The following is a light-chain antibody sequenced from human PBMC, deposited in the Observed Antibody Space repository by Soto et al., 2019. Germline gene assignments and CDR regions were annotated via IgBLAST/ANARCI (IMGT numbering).Light chain of an antibody. CDR1: SSDVGSY. CDR2: EGN. V-gene: IGLV2-14*02. Sequence: QSALTQPASVSGSPGQSITISCTGTSSDVGSYVSWYQQHPGKAPKLIIYEGNERPSGVSNRFSGSKSANTASLTVSGLQAEDEADYYCSSYTGGNPSYVFGTGTKLTVL. CDR3: SSYTGGNPSYV. J-gene: IGLJ1*01.